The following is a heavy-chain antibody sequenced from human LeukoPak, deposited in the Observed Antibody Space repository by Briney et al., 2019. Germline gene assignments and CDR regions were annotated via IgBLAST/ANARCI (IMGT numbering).Heavy chain of an antibody. V-gene: IGHV1-18*01. CDR2: ISAYNGNT. D-gene: IGHD3-10*01. CDR3: ARDHRVLLWFGELLEYYFDY. Sequence: ASVKVSCKASGYTFTSYGISWVRQAPGQGLEWMGWISAYNGNTNYAQKLQGRVTMTTGTSASTAYMELSSLRSEDTAVYYCARDHRVLLWFGELLEYYFDYWGQGTLVTVSS. CDR1: GYTFTSYG. J-gene: IGHJ4*02.